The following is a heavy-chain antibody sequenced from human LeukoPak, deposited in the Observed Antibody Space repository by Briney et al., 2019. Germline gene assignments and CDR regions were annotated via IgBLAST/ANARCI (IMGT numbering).Heavy chain of an antibody. Sequence: LGESLKISCEGSGNSFTNYWIGWVRQMPGKGLEWMGIIFLGDSDTRYSPSFQGQVNISADTSIRTAYLQWSSLKASDTAVYYCARRRKLQSYFFDYWGQGTLVTVSS. CDR2: IFLGDSDT. V-gene: IGHV5-51*01. CDR3: ARRRKLQSYFFDY. J-gene: IGHJ4*02. D-gene: IGHD4-11*01. CDR1: GNSFTNYW.